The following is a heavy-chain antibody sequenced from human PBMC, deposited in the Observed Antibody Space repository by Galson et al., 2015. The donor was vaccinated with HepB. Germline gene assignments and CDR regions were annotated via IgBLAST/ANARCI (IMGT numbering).Heavy chain of an antibody. CDR3: VRWGPDKSPDN. D-gene: IGHD3-16*01. J-gene: IGHJ4*02. Sequence: SLRLSRAASGFTFSSHGMHWVRQAPGKGLEWMAVIWYDGSNKYYADSVKGRFTISRDNSKNTLSLQMNSLRAEDTAVYYCVRWGPDKSPDNWGQGTLVTVSS. CDR2: IWYDGSNK. V-gene: IGHV3-33*01. CDR1: GFTFSSHG.